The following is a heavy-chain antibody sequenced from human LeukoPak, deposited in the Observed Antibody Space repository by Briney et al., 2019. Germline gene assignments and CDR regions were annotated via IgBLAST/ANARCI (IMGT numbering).Heavy chain of an antibody. Sequence: SGPTLVNPTQTLTLTCTFSGFSLSTSGMCVSWIRQPPGKALEWLARIDWDDDKYYSTSLKTRLTISRDTSKNQVVLTMTNRDPVGTATYYCARMRRYYDSSGYPDYWGQGTLVTVSS. J-gene: IGHJ4*02. CDR3: ARMRRYYDSSGYPDY. CDR2: IDWDDDK. CDR1: GFSLSTSGMC. V-gene: IGHV2-70*11. D-gene: IGHD3-22*01.